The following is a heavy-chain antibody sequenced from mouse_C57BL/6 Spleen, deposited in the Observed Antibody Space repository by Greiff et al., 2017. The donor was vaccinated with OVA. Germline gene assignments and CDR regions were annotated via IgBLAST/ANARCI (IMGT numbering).Heavy chain of an antibody. CDR3: ARRGTTVVELYFDY. Sequence: EVQLQESGGGLVKPGGSLKLSCAASGFTFSDYGMHWVRQAPEKGLEWVAYISSGSSTIYYADTVKGRFTISRDNAKNTLFLQMTSLRSEDTAMYYCARRGTTVVELYFDYWGQGTTLTVSS. CDR2: ISSGSSTI. D-gene: IGHD1-1*01. V-gene: IGHV5-17*01. J-gene: IGHJ2*01. CDR1: GFTFSDYG.